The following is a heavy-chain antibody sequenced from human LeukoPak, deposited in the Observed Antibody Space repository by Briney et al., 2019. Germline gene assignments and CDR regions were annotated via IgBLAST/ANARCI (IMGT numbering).Heavy chain of an antibody. CDR1: GGSFSGYY. V-gene: IGHV4-34*01. J-gene: IGHJ4*02. Sequence: SETLSLTCAVYGGSFSGYYWSRIRQPPGKGLEWIGESNHSGSTNYNPSLKSRVTISVDTSKSQFSLKLSSVTAADTAVYYCARGIAVAGRSFDYWGQGTLVTVSS. D-gene: IGHD6-19*01. CDR3: ARGIAVAGRSFDY. CDR2: SNHSGST.